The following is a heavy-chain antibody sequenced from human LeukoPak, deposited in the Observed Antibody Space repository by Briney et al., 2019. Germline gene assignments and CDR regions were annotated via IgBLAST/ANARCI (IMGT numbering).Heavy chain of an antibody. D-gene: IGHD3-9*01. CDR3: ARGRYFDWLLPYYFDY. CDR1: GYTFTGYY. V-gene: IGHV1-2*02. CDR2: INPNSGGT. J-gene: IGHJ4*02. Sequence: VASVKVSCKASGYTFTGYYMHWVRQAPGQGLEWMGWINPNSGGTNYAQKFQGRVTMTRDTSISTAYMELSRLRSDDTAVYYCARGRYFDWLLPYYFDYWGQGTLVTVSS.